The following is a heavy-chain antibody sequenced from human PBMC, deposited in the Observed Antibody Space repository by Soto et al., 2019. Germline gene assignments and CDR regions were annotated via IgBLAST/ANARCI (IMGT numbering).Heavy chain of an antibody. CDR2: IYYSGST. CDR3: ARDGGGDYVVNY. D-gene: IGHD4-17*01. J-gene: IGHJ4*02. V-gene: IGHV4-31*03. Sequence: QVQLQESGPGLVKPSQTLSLTCTVSGGSISSGGYYWSWIRQHPGKGLEWIGYIYYSGSTYYNPSLKSRXXIXVXXSKNQFSLKLSSGTAADTAVYYCARDGGGDYVVNYWGQGTLVTVSS. CDR1: GGSISSGGYY.